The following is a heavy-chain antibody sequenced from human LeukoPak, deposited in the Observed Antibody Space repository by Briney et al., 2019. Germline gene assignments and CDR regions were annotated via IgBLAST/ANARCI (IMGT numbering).Heavy chain of an antibody. V-gene: IGHV4-34*01. CDR3: ARGADSSSWNDAFDI. CDR1: GGSFSGYY. J-gene: IGHJ3*02. Sequence: SETLSLTCAVYGGSFSGYYWSWIRQPPGKGLEWIGEINHSGSTNYNPSLKSRVTISVDTSKNQFSLKLSSMTAADTAVYYCARGADSSSWNDAFDIWGQGTMVTVSS. CDR2: INHSGST. D-gene: IGHD6-13*01.